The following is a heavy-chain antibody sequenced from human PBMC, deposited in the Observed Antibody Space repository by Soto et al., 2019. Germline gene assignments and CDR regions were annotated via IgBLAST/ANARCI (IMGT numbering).Heavy chain of an antibody. J-gene: IGHJ6*02. CDR1: GYTFTSYG. D-gene: IGHD1-7*01. CDR2: ISAYNGNT. Sequence: ASVKVSCKASGYTFTSYGISWVRQAPGQGLEWMGWISAYNGNTNYAQKLQGRVTMTTDTSTSTAYMELRSLRSDDTAVYYCARETGTTFSYYYSGMDAWGQGTTVTVSS. CDR3: ARETGTTFSYYYSGMDA. V-gene: IGHV1-18*01.